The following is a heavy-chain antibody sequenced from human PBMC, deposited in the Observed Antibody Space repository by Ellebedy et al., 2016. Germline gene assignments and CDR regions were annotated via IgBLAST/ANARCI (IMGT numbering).Heavy chain of an antibody. J-gene: IGHJ6*02. CDR2: IYPGDSDT. CDR3: ARRPGGPAAVGSGFHGMDV. CDR1: GYSFTSYW. Sequence: GGSLRLXCKGSGYSFTSYWIGWVRQMPGKGLEWMGIIYPGDSDTRYSPSFQGQVTISADKSISTAYLQWSSLKASDTAMYYCARRPGGPAAVGSGFHGMDVWGQGTTVTVSS. D-gene: IGHD2-2*01. V-gene: IGHV5-51*01.